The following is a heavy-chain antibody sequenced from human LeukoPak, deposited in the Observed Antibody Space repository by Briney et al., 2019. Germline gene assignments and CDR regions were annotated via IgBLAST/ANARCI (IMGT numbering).Heavy chain of an antibody. CDR3: ARKGFRVFDY. V-gene: IGHV3-21*01. Sequence: GGSLRLSCAASGLTFSSYSMNWVRQAPGKGLQWVSSISSSSSYIYYADSVKGRFTISRDNAKNSLYLQMNSLRAEDTAVYYCARKGFRVFDYWGQGTLLTVSS. CDR2: ISSSSSYI. J-gene: IGHJ4*02. CDR1: GLTFSSYS.